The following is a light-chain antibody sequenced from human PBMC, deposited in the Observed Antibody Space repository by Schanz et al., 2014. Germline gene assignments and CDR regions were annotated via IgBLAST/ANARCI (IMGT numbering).Light chain of an antibody. Sequence: QSALTQPASVSGSPGQSITISCTGTSSDVGGYNYVSWYQQHPGKAPKLMIYDVSNRPSGVSNRFSGSKSGNTASLTISGLQAEDEGDYYCSSYTSSTLGVFGGGTKLTVL. CDR1: SSDVGGYNY. CDR3: SSYTSSTLGV. CDR2: DVS. J-gene: IGLJ3*02. V-gene: IGLV2-14*01.